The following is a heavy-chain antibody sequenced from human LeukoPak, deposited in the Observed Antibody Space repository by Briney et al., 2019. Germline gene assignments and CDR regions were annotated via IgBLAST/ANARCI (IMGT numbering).Heavy chain of an antibody. CDR2: IYYSGST. D-gene: IGHD3-22*01. CDR3: AGTYYYDSSGYYHYSL. V-gene: IGHV4-59*01. Sequence: SETLSLTCTVSGGSISSYYWSWVRQPPGKGLEWIGYIYYSGSTNYNPSLTSRVTISVDTSKNQFSLKLSSVTAADTAVYYCAGTYYYDSSGYYHYSLWGQGTLVTVSS. J-gene: IGHJ4*02. CDR1: GGSISSYY.